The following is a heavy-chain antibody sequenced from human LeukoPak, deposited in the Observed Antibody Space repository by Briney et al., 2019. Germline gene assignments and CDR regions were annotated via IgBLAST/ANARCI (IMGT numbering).Heavy chain of an antibody. V-gene: IGHV6-1*01. D-gene: IGHD3-16*02. J-gene: IGHJ4*02. CDR3: ARHSSMITFGGVIVYFDY. Sequence: SQTLSLTCAVPGDSVSSNSAAWNWVRQSPWRGLEWLGRTYYRSKWYNDYAVSVKSRITINPDTSKNQFSLKLSSVTAADTAVYYCARHSSMITFGGVIVYFDYWGQGTLVTVSS. CDR2: TYYRSKWYN. CDR1: GDSVSSNSAA.